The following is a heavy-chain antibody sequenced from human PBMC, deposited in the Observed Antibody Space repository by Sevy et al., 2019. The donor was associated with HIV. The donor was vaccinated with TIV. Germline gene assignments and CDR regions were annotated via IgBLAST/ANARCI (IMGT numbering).Heavy chain of an antibody. V-gene: IGHV3-15*01. CDR2: IKSKTDGGTI. CDR1: GFTFSSAW. CDR3: ITDPGYRGYDEEVINYYYYGMDV. J-gene: IGHJ6*02. Sequence: GGSLRLSCAASGFTFSSAWMSWVRLAPGKGLEWVGRIKSKTDGGTIDYAAPGKGRFTISREDSKNTLNLQLNSLKTADTDVYYCITDPGYRGYDEEVINYYYYGMDVWGQGTTVTVSS. D-gene: IGHD5-12*01.